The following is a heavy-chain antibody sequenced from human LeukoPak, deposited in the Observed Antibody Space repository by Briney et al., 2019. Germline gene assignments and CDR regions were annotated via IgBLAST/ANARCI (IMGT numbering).Heavy chain of an antibody. CDR2: IYSGGST. V-gene: IGHV3-53*01. J-gene: IGHJ4*02. Sequence: GGSLRLSCAASGFXVTTDHISWVRQAPGKGLEWVSVIYSGGSTNHADSVKGRFTISRDNSKNTVHLQMNSLRAEDTAVYYCARVWELSFDYWGQGTLVTVSS. D-gene: IGHD1-26*01. CDR3: ARVWELSFDY. CDR1: GFXVTTDH.